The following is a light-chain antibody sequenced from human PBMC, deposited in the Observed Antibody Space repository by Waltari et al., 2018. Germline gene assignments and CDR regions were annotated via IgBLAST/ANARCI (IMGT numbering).Light chain of an antibody. Sequence: PGERATLSCRASQSVSSYLAWYQQKPGQAPRLLIYDASNRATGIPARFSGSGSGTDFTLTISSLEPEDFAVYYCQQRSNWPPRGTFGQGTKVEIK. CDR3: QQRSNWPPRGT. J-gene: IGKJ1*01. CDR2: DAS. CDR1: QSVSSY. V-gene: IGKV3-11*01.